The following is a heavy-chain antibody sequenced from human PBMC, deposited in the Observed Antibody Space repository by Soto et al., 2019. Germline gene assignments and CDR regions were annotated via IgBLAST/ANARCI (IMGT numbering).Heavy chain of an antibody. D-gene: IGHD6-13*01. Sequence: QVQLVQSGAEVKKPGSSVKVSCNASGVTFSSYAISWVRQAPGQGLEWMGGISPIFGTANYAQKVHGRVTITADESTTTAYRELSRLRSEDTAVYYCPRGQQHPHNYYCGMDVWGQGATVTVSS. J-gene: IGHJ6*02. CDR2: ISPIFGTA. CDR3: PRGQQHPHNYYCGMDV. V-gene: IGHV1-69*12. CDR1: GVTFSSYA.